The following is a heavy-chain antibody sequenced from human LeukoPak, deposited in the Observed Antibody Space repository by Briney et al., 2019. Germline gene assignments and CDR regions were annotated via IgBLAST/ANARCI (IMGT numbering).Heavy chain of an antibody. CDR3: AKDLEGIAAAGNLDY. V-gene: IGHV3-23*01. Sequence: GGSLRLSCAASGFTFSSYTMSWVRQAPGKGLEWVSAISGSGGSTYYADSVKGRFTISRDNSKNTLYLQMNSLRAEDTAVYYCAKDLEGIAAAGNLDYWGQGTLVTVSS. CDR1: GFTFSSYT. D-gene: IGHD6-13*01. CDR2: ISGSGGST. J-gene: IGHJ4*02.